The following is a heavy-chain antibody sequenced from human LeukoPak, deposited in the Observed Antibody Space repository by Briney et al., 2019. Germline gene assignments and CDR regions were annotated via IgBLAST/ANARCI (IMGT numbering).Heavy chain of an antibody. CDR1: GFTFRNHA. V-gene: IGHV3-23*01. D-gene: IGHD4-17*01. CDR3: AKGGGFGDYGSYYFDY. Sequence: GGSLQLSCAAFGFTFRNHAMNWVRQTPGKGLEWVSTISGRDHTTYYADSVKGRFTISRDNSKNTLYLQMNSLRAEDTAVYYCAKGGGFGDYGSYYFDYWGQGTLVTVSS. CDR2: ISGRDHTT. J-gene: IGHJ4*02.